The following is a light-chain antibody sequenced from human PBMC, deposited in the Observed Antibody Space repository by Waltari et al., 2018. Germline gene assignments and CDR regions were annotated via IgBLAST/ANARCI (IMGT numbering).Light chain of an antibody. CDR3: QVWDSSSDQPV. V-gene: IGLV3-21*03. Sequence: SYVLTQPPPVSVAPGKTARITCGGPHIGSTSVHWYQQKPGQAPVVVIYDDGDRPSGIPERFSGSNSGNTATLTISRVEAGDEADYYCQVWDSSSDQPVFGGGTKLTVL. J-gene: IGLJ2*01. CDR2: DDG. CDR1: HIGSTS.